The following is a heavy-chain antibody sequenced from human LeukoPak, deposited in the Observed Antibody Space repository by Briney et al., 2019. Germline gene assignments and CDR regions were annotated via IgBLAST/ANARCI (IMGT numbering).Heavy chain of an antibody. J-gene: IGHJ5*02. CDR3: ERTKLGYCIRTSSLRFAP. Sequence: ASVKVSCKASGYTFTSYGISWVRQAPGQGLEWMGWISAYNGNTNYAQKLQGRVTMTTDTSTSTAYMELRSPRSDDTAVYYCERTKLGYCIRTSSLRFAPWAQGPLVTVSS. D-gene: IGHD2-2*01. CDR1: GYTFTSYG. V-gene: IGHV1-18*01. CDR2: ISAYNGNT.